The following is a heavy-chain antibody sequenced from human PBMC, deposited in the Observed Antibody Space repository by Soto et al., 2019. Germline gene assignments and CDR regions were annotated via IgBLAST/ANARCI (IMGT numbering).Heavy chain of an antibody. V-gene: IGHV4-38-2*01. CDR3: ARGPFGSYYDYFDY. CDR1: GYSISSGYY. D-gene: IGHD1-26*01. Sequence: SETLSLTCAVSGYSISSGYYWGWIRQPPGKGLEWIGSIYHSGSTYYNPSLKSRVTISVDTSKNQFSLKLSSVTAADTAVYYCARGPFGSYYDYFDYWGPGTPVTVSS. J-gene: IGHJ4*02. CDR2: IYHSGST.